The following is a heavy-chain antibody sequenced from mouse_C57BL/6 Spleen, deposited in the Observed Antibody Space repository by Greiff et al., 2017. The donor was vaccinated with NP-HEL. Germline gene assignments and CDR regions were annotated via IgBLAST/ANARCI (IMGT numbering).Heavy chain of an antibody. V-gene: IGHV1-81*01. J-gene: IGHJ4*01. CDR2: IYPRSGNT. Sequence: VQLQQSGAELARPGASVKLSCKASGYTFTSYGISWVKQRTGQGLEWIGEIYPRSGNTYYNEKFKGKATLTADKSSSTAYMELRSLTSEDSAVYFCARVYGSSYKGTGYAMDYWGQGTSVTVSS. D-gene: IGHD1-1*01. CDR3: ARVYGSSYKGTGYAMDY. CDR1: GYTFTSYG.